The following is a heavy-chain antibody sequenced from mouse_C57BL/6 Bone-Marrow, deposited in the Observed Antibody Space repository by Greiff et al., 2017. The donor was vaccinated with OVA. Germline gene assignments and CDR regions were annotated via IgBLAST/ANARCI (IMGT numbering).Heavy chain of an antibody. J-gene: IGHJ1*03. CDR3: ARPLDYYGSSYWYFDV. CDR1: GYTFTDYY. D-gene: IGHD1-1*01. Sequence: EVQLQQSGPELVKPGASVKISCKASGYTFTDYYMNWVKQSHGKSLEWIGDINPNNGGTSYNQKFKGQATLTVDKSSSTAYMQLRSLTSEDSAVYYCARPLDYYGSSYWYFDVWGRGNTVTVSS. V-gene: IGHV1-26*01. CDR2: INPNNGGT.